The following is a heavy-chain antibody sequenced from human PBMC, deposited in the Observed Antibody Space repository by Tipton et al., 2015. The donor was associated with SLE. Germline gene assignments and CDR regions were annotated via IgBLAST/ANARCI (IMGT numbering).Heavy chain of an antibody. Sequence: TLSLTCTVSGGSVRSSYWSWIRQPPGKGLEWIAYTYIGNTNYNPSLKSRVTISLDTSKNQFSLKLTSMTAADTAVYYCATSLNYYDRSGPVVWGQGTMVTVSS. D-gene: IGHD3-22*01. V-gene: IGHV4-59*02. CDR3: ATSLNYYDRSGPVV. CDR1: GGSVRSSY. CDR2: TYIGNT. J-gene: IGHJ3*01.